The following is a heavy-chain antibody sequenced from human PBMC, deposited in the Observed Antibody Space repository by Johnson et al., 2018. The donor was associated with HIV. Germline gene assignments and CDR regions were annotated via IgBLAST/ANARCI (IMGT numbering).Heavy chain of an antibody. CDR3: ARVTSPVTTARYGAFDI. D-gene: IGHD4-17*01. Sequence: QMQLVESGGGVVQPGRSLRLSCAASGFTFSSYAMHWVRQAPGKGLEWVAVISYDGNNKYYADSVKGRFTISRDNSKNTLYLQINSLRAEDTAVYYCARVTSPVTTARYGAFDIWGQGTMVTVSS. CDR2: ISYDGNNK. CDR1: GFTFSSYA. V-gene: IGHV3-30-3*01. J-gene: IGHJ3*02.